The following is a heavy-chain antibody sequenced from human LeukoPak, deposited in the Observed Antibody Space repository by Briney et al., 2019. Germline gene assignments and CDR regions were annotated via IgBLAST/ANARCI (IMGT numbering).Heavy chain of an antibody. CDR2: INSDGSIT. CDR3: ARGTGGHLFDY. D-gene: IGHD2-8*02. V-gene: IGHV3-74*01. Sequence: GGSLRLSCAASGFTFSSYWMHWVRQAPGEGLVWVSRINSDGSITNYADSVKGRFTISRDTATNTLYLQMNSLRAEDTAVYYCARGTGGHLFDYWGQGTLVTVSS. J-gene: IGHJ4*02. CDR1: GFTFSSYW.